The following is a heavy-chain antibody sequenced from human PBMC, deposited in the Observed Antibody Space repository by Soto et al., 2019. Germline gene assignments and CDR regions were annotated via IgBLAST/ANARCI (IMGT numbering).Heavy chain of an antibody. J-gene: IGHJ4*02. CDR3: SRNLMDYDILTGYYMAYYFDY. Sequence: PGGSLRLSCAASGFTFSSYAMHWVRQAPGKGLEWVALISYDGSDKDYADSVKGRFTISRDNSRNTLFLQMNSLRSEDTAVYYCSRNLMDYDILTGYYMAYYFDYWGQGTLVTVSS. CDR1: GFTFSSYA. D-gene: IGHD3-9*01. V-gene: IGHV3-30-3*01. CDR2: ISYDGSDK.